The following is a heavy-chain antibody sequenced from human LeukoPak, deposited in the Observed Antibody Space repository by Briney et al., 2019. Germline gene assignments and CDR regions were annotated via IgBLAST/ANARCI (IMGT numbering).Heavy chain of an antibody. CDR1: GGSFSGYY. Sequence: PSETLPLTCAVYGGSFSGYYWSWIRQPPGKGLEWIGEIDHSGRANYNPSLRSRVTISVDTSKNQFSLKLNSVTAADTAVYYCASFDWLTKSPDYWGQGTLVTVSS. V-gene: IGHV4-34*01. CDR3: ASFDWLTKSPDY. J-gene: IGHJ4*02. D-gene: IGHD3-9*01. CDR2: IDHSGRA.